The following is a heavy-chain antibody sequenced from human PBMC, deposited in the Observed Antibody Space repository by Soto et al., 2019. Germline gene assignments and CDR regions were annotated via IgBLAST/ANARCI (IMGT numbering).Heavy chain of an antibody. CDR2: ISGSGGST. V-gene: IGHV3-23*01. Sequence: EVQLLESGGGLVQPGGSLRLSCAASGFTFSSYVMSWVRQAPGKGLEWVSAISGSGGSTYYVDSVKGRFTITRDNSKNTLYLQMNRLRAEDAAVYYCAIKCSSTTCHSYGMDVWGQGTTLTVSS. CDR1: GFTFSSYV. CDR3: AIKCSSTTCHSYGMDV. J-gene: IGHJ6*02. D-gene: IGHD2-2*01.